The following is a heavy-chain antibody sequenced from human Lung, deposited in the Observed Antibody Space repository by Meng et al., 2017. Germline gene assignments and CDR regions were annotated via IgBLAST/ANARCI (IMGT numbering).Heavy chain of an antibody. V-gene: IGHV3-30*01. J-gene: IGHJ2*01. Sequence: SMKISWAAAGFTFSTYAMHWVRQTPGKGLEWVALLSFDSQNIQYADSVKGRFIISRDNSENTLSLQMNSLTLEDTAVYYCARDKPANDVWGRGTLVTVSS. CDR1: GFTFSTYA. CDR2: LSFDSQNI. CDR3: ARDKPANDV.